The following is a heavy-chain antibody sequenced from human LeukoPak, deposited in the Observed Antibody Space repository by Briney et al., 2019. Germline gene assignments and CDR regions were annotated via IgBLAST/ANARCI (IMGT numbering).Heavy chain of an antibody. D-gene: IGHD2-15*01. J-gene: IGHJ1*01. V-gene: IGHV3-23*01. Sequence: GGSLRLSCAASGFTFSSYAMSWVRQAPGKGLEWVSVISGSGGSTYYADSVKGRFTISRDNSKNTLYLQMNSLRAEDTAVYYCAKTPPNLGYCSGGSCYQGYFQHWGQGTLVTVSS. CDR3: AKTPPNLGYCSGGSCYQGYFQH. CDR2: ISGSGGST. CDR1: GFTFSSYA.